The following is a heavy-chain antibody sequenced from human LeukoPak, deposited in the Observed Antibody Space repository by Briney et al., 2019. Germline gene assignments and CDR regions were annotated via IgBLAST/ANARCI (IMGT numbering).Heavy chain of an antibody. J-gene: IGHJ3*02. CDR3: AKGRAVAGTEGDAFDI. CDR1: GFGFSRYA. CDR2: SSFDGNNK. D-gene: IGHD6-19*01. Sequence: GGSLRLSCAASGFGFSRYAMYWVRQPPGMGLEWVAISSFDGNNKYYADSVKGRFTISRDNSKNSLYLQMNSLRTEDTALYYCAKGRAVAGTEGDAFDIWGQGTMVTVSS. V-gene: IGHV3-30-3*01.